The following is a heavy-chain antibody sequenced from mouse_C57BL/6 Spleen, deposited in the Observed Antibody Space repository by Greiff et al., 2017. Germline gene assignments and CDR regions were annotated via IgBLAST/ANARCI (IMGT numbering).Heavy chain of an antibody. CDR2: LSDGGSYT. Sequence: EVKLMESGGGLVKPGGSLKLSCAASGFTFRSYAMSWVRQTPEQRLEWVATLSDGGSYTYYPDNVKGRFTISRDNAKNNLYLQMSHLKSEETAMYYCARAPDYWGQGTTLTVSS. CDR3: ARAPDY. V-gene: IGHV5-4*03. CDR1: GFTFRSYA. J-gene: IGHJ2*01.